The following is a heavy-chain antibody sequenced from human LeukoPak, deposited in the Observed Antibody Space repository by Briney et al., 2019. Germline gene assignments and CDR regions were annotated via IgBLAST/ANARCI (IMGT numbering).Heavy chain of an antibody. CDR3: ASFSVGGP. CDR2: ISDSGNTI. J-gene: IGHJ5*02. CDR1: GFTISTHE. V-gene: IGHV3-48*03. Sequence: PGGSLRLSCAASGFTISTHEMNWVRQAPGKGLEWLSYISDSGNTIYYADSVKGRFTISRDNAKNSLYLEMNNLRAEDTAIYYCASFSVGGPRGQGTLVTVSS. D-gene: IGHD6-19*01.